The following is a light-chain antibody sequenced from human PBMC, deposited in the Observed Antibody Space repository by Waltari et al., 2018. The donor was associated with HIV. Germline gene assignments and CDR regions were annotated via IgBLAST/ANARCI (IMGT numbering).Light chain of an antibody. CDR2: GAS. J-gene: IGKJ4*01. CDR3: QQYAASPLT. CDR1: QSVRRAS. V-gene: IGKV3-20*01. Sequence: EIVLTLSPGTLSLSPGERATLSCRASQSVRRASLAWYQQKPGQAPRLLIYGASSRAPGIPDRFSGSGAVTDFILTISRLEPEDCAVYYCQQYAASPLTFGGGTKVEIK.